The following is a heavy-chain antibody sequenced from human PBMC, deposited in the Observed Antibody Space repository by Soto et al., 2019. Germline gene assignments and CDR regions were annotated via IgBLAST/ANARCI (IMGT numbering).Heavy chain of an antibody. Sequence: SETLSLTCTVSGGSISSSSYYWGWIRQPPGKGLEWIGSIYYSGSTYYNPSLKSRVTISVDTSKNQFSLKLSSVTAADTAVYYCARGRVATITDYYYYYGMDVWGQGTTVT. CDR1: GGSISSSSYY. CDR2: IYYSGST. CDR3: ARGRVATITDYYYYYGMDV. J-gene: IGHJ6*02. D-gene: IGHD5-12*01. V-gene: IGHV4-39*01.